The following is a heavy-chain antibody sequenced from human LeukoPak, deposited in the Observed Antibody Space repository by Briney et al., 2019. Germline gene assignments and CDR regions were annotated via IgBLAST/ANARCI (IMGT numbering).Heavy chain of an antibody. V-gene: IGHV3-7*01. J-gene: IGHJ4*02. CDR2: IKQDGSEK. Sequence: PSETLSLTCTVSGGSISSYYWSWIRQPPGKALEWVANIKQDGSEKYYVDSVKGRFTISRDNAKNSLYLQMNSLRAEDTAVYYCARVEASGYDYGAFDYWGQGTLVTVSS. CDR1: GGSISSYY. D-gene: IGHD5-12*01. CDR3: ARVEASGYDYGAFDY.